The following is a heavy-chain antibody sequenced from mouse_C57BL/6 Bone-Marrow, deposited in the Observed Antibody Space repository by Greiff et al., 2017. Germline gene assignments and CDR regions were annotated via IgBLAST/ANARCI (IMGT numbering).Heavy chain of an antibody. CDR1: GYTFTSYG. J-gene: IGHJ2*01. CDR2: IYPRSGNT. V-gene: IGHV1-81*01. D-gene: IGHD1-1*01. Sequence: QVQLQQSGAELARPGASVKLSCKASGYTFTSYGISWVKQRTGQGLEWIGEIYPRSGNTYYNEKFKGKATLTADKSSSTAYMELRSLTSEDSAVYFCAREGDYYGSSSGFDYWGQGTTLTVSS. CDR3: AREGDYYGSSSGFDY.